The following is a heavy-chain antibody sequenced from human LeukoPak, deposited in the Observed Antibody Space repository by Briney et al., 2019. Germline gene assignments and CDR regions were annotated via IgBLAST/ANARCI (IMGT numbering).Heavy chain of an antibody. CDR3: ARESGFRKQWLVIDY. CDR2: INHSGST. Sequence: PSETLSLTCAVYGGSFSGYYWSWIRQPPGKGLEWIGEINHSGSTNYNPSLKSRVTISVDTSKNQFSLKLSSVTAADTAVYYCARESGFRKQWLVIDYWGQGTLVTVSS. CDR1: GGSFSGYY. J-gene: IGHJ4*02. D-gene: IGHD6-19*01. V-gene: IGHV4-34*01.